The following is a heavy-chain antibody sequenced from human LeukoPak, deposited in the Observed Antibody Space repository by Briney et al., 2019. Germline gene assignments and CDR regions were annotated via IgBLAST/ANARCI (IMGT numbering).Heavy chain of an antibody. CDR1: GYTFTSYD. D-gene: IGHD5-24*01. Sequence: GASVKVSCKASGYTFTSYDINWVRQATGQGLEWMGWMNPNSGNTGYAQKFQGRVTMTRDTSISTAYMELSRLRSDDTAVYYCARDGYNHGGFDYWGQGTLVTVSS. J-gene: IGHJ4*02. V-gene: IGHV1-8*01. CDR2: MNPNSGNT. CDR3: ARDGYNHGGFDY.